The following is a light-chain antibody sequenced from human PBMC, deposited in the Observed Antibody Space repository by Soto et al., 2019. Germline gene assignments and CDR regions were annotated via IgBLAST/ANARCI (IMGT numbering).Light chain of an antibody. Sequence: QSVLTQPASVSGSPGQSITISCTGTSSDVGGYNYVSWYQQHPVKAPKLMMYDVTNRPSGVSARFSGSKSGNTASLTISGIQAEDVVDYYRSSYTSSSTPHVFGTGTKRTVL. J-gene: IGLJ1*01. CDR3: SSYTSSSTPHV. CDR2: DVT. V-gene: IGLV2-14*01. CDR1: SSDVGGYNY.